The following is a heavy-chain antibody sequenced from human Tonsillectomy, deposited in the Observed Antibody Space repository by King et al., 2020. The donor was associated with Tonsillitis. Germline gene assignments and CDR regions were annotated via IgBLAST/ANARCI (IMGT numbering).Heavy chain of an antibody. J-gene: IGHJ4*02. CDR3: TRPTNWNYDFDY. CDR2: IDPIDSNT. Sequence: QLVQSGAEVKKPGESLRISCQGSGYSFTSYWISWVRQMPGKRLEWMGRIDPIDSNTNYSPSFQGHVTISVDTSFSTAYLQWSSLKASDTAMYYCTRPTNWNYDFDYWGQGTLVTVSS. D-gene: IGHD1-7*01. CDR1: GYSFTSYW. V-gene: IGHV5-10-1*03.